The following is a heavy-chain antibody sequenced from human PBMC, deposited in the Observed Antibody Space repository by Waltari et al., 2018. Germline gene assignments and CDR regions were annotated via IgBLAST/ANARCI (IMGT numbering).Heavy chain of an antibody. V-gene: IGHV4-38-2*01. CDR2: IYHSGST. CDR3: ARRSNWGDRYFDL. Sequence: QVQLQESGPGLVKPSETLSLTCAVSGYSISSGYYWGWIRQPPGKGLEWIGSIYHSGSTYYNPSLKSRVTISVDTSKNQFSLKLSSVTAADTAVYYCARRSNWGDRYFDLWGRGTLVTVSS. D-gene: IGHD7-27*01. J-gene: IGHJ2*01. CDR1: GYSISSGYY.